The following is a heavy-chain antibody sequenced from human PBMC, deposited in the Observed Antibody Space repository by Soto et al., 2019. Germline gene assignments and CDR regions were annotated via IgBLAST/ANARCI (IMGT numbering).Heavy chain of an antibody. D-gene: IGHD2-15*01. Sequence: QVQLQESGPGLVKPSQTLSLTCTVSGGSISSGGYYWSWIRQHPGKGLEWIGYIYYSGSTYYNPSLKRXXTXSXXTSKNQFSLKLGSVTAADTAVYYCARGIFQYGMDVWGQGTTVTVSS. CDR1: GGSISSGGYY. CDR2: IYYSGST. CDR3: ARGIFQYGMDV. J-gene: IGHJ6*02. V-gene: IGHV4-31*03.